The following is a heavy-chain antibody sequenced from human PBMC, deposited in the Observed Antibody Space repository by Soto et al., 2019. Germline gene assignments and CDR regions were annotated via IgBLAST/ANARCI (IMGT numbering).Heavy chain of an antibody. Sequence: SETLSLTCAVSGYSFSSGYYWGWIRQPPGKGLEWIGSIHHTGSTYYNPSLKSRVTISVDTSKNQYSLRLSSVTAADTAVYYCARVTFGVYDSWGQGTLVTVSS. V-gene: IGHV4-38-2*01. D-gene: IGHD2-8*01. CDR3: ARVTFGVYDS. J-gene: IGHJ4*02. CDR1: GYSFSSGYY. CDR2: IHHTGST.